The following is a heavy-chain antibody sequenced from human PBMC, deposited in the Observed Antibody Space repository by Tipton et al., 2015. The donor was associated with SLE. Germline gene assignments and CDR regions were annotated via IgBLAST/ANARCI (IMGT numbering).Heavy chain of an antibody. V-gene: IGHV4-61*02. Sequence: TLSLTCSVSGDSITSDNYYWIWIRQPAGKGLEWIGRVYSSGNTNYNPSLKSRVTISVDTSENQFSLKLSSVTAADTAVYYCARALTGYYYGSGLFDYWGQGTLVTVSS. CDR2: VYSSGNT. D-gene: IGHD3-10*01. CDR1: GDSITSDNYY. J-gene: IGHJ4*02. CDR3: ARALTGYYYGSGLFDY.